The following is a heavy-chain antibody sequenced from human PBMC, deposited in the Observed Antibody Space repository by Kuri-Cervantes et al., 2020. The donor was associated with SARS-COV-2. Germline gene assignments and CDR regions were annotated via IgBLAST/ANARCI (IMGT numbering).Heavy chain of an antibody. CDR2: INPNSGGT. J-gene: IGHJ4*02. CDR1: GYTFTGYY. CDR3: ARDYYGSGSYYPVY. D-gene: IGHD3-10*01. Sequence: ASVKVSCKASGYTFTGYYMHWVRQAPGQGLEWMGWINPNSGGTNYARKFQGRVTMTRDTSISTAYMELSRLRSDDTAVYYCARDYYGSGSYYPVYWGQGTLVTVSS. V-gene: IGHV1-2*02.